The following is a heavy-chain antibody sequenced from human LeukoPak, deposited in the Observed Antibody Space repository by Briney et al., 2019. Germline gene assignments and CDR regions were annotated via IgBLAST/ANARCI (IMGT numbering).Heavy chain of an antibody. J-gene: IGHJ6*03. Sequence: PSETLSLTCAVSGGSISSSNWWSWIRQPPGKGLEWIGEIYHSGSTNYNPSLKSRVTISVDTSKNQFSLKLSSVTAADTAVYYCARLGLWFHMDVWGKGTTVTISS. CDR1: GGSISSSNW. CDR2: IYHSGST. D-gene: IGHD5-18*01. V-gene: IGHV4-4*02. CDR3: ARLGLWFHMDV.